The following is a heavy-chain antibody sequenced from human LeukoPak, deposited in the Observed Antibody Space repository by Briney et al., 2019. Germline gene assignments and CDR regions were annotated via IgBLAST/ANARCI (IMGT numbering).Heavy chain of an antibody. Sequence: GGSLRLSCAASGFTFDDYSMHWVRQSPGKGLEWLSGLGWNGDIIDYAGSVKGRFTISRDNAKNSLYLQMDSLKTEDTALYYCAKGSLIAASGTLFDFWGQGTRVTVSS. CDR2: LGWNGDII. D-gene: IGHD6-13*01. CDR1: GFTFDDYS. CDR3: AKGSLIAASGTLFDF. V-gene: IGHV3-9*01. J-gene: IGHJ4*02.